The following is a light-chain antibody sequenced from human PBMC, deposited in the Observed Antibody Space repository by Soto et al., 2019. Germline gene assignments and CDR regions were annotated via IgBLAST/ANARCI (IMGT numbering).Light chain of an antibody. V-gene: IGLV1-40*01. CDR3: QSYDSSLGVGV. CDR2: GNS. Sequence: QLVLTQPPSVSGAPGQRVTISCTGSSSNIGAGYDVHWYQQLPGTAPKLLIYGNSNRPSGVPDRFSGSKSGTSASLAIAGLQAEDEAHYYCQSYDSSLGVGVFGGGTKLTVL. CDR1: SSNIGAGYD. J-gene: IGLJ3*02.